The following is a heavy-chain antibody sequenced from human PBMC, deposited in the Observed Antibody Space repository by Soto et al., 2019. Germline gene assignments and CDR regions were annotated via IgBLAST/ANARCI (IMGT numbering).Heavy chain of an antibody. J-gene: IGHJ4*02. CDR2: VYFSGSN. V-gene: IGHV4-59*01. D-gene: IGHD6-13*01. Sequence: QVQLQESGPGLVRPSETLSLTCTVSGESINGYYWSWIRQPPGKGLEWIGYVYFSGSNNYNPSLKSRVTISVNTSKQQVSLRLSSATAADTAVYYCARSIATPGTNIDYWGQGTLVTVSS. CDR1: GESINGYY. CDR3: ARSIATPGTNIDY.